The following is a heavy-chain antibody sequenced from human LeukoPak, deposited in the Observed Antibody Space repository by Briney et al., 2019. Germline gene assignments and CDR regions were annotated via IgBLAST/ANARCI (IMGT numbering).Heavy chain of an antibody. CDR1: GFSFSSYG. V-gene: IGHV3-33*06. CDR3: AKTYSRESGYDFFFHC. CDR2: ISYDGKNI. J-gene: IGHJ4*02. Sequence: PGRSLRLSCAASGFSFSSYGFHWVRQAPGKGLEWVSAISYDGKNIHYADSVKGRFTISRDNSRDMVYLQMNSLRVEDTAVYYCAKTYSRESGYDFFFHCWGQGTRVTVSS. D-gene: IGHD5-12*01.